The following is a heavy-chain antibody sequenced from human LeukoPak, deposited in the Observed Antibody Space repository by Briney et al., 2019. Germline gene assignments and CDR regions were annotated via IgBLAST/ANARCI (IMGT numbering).Heavy chain of an antibody. D-gene: IGHD3-3*01. V-gene: IGHV3-7*01. J-gene: IGHJ5*02. CDR1: GFTFSSYW. CDR2: IKQDGSEK. Sequence: GGSLRLPCAASGFTFSSYWMSWVRQAPGKGLEWVANIKQDGSEKYYVDSVKGRFTISRDNAKNSLDLQMNSLRVEDTAVYYCAKHYDFWSGYGSNWFDPWGQGTLVTVSS. CDR3: AKHYDFWSGYGSNWFDP.